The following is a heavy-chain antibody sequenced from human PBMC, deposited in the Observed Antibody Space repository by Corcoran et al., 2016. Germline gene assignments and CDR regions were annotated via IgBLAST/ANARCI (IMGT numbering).Heavy chain of an antibody. D-gene: IGHD3-3*01. CDR2: INHSGST. CDR3: ARTLRCVADY. J-gene: IGHJ4*02. CDR1: GVSFSGYY. Sequence: QVQLQQWGAGLLKPSETLSLTCAVYGVSFSGYYWSWIRQPPGKGLEWIGEINHSGSTNYNPSLKSRVTISVDPSTNQFSLKLSSVTAADPAVYYCARTLRCVADYWGQGTLVTVSS. V-gene: IGHV4-34*01.